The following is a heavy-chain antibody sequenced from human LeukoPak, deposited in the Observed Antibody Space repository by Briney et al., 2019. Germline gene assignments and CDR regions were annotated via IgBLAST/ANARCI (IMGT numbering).Heavy chain of an antibody. CDR3: ARAQILRYFDWLPNDAFDI. CDR2: ISSSSSYI. V-gene: IGHV3-21*01. Sequence: GGSLRLSCAAYGFTFSSYGMNWVRQAPGKGLEWASSISSSSSYIYYADSVKGRFTISRDKAKNSLYLQMNSLRAEDTAVYYCARAQILRYFDWLPNDAFDIWGQGTMVTVSS. J-gene: IGHJ3*02. CDR1: GFTFSSYG. D-gene: IGHD3-9*01.